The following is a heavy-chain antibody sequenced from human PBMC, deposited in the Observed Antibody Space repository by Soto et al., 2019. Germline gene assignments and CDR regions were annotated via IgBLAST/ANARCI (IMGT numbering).Heavy chain of an antibody. CDR2: IWYEGSYK. D-gene: IGHD1-7*01. J-gene: IGHJ4*02. Sequence: QVQLVESGGGVVQPGRSLRLSCAASGFTFNNYGMHWVRQAPGKGLEGVAVIWYEGSYKYNADSVKGRFTISRDTSKNPLYLQMNSLRGEDTAVYHCARGNWNYGYFDYWGQGTLVTVSS. CDR1: GFTFNNYG. CDR3: ARGNWNYGYFDY. V-gene: IGHV3-33*01.